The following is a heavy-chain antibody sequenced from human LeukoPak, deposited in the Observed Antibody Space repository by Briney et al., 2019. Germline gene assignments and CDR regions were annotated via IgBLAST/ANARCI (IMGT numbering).Heavy chain of an antibody. V-gene: IGHV3-23*01. J-gene: IGHJ6*03. CDR3: AKAGGPFWSGPIHMDV. CDR2: ISGSGGST. CDR1: GFTFSSYA. Sequence: AGGSLRLSCAASGFTFSSYAKSWVRQAPGKGLEWVSTISGSGGSTYYAASVKGRFTISRDNSKNTLYLQMNSLRAEDTAVYYCAKAGGPFWSGPIHMDVWGKGTTVTVSS. D-gene: IGHD3-3*01.